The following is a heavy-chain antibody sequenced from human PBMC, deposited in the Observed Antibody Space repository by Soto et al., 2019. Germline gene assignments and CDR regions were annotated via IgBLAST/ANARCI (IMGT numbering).Heavy chain of an antibody. CDR2: IYHSGST. CDR1: SGSISSSNW. CDR3: ARRSVAGTGWDYYYYMDF. D-gene: IGHD6-19*01. Sequence: PSETLSLTCAVSSGSISSSNWWSWVRQPPGKGLEWIGEIYHSGSTNYNPSLKSRVTISVDKSKHQFSLKLSSVTAAHTDVYDCARRSVAGTGWDYYYYMDFWGQGTTVTVSS. V-gene: IGHV4-4*02. J-gene: IGHJ6*03.